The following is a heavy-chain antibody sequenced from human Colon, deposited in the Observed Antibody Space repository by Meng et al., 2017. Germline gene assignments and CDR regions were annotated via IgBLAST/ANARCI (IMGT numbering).Heavy chain of an antibody. CDR2: IYSGGIS. V-gene: IGHV4-31*03. CDR1: GDSVSSNSYY. D-gene: IGHD1-26*01. J-gene: IGHJ4*02. CDR3: ARDPLAVGPTDRGLDS. Sequence: QVQLQESGPRLVKPSQTISLNCTVSGDSVSSNSYYWTWIRQHPGTGLEWIGYIYSGGISPYNPSLKSRITMSIDTSKNQFSLQLTSVTAADTAIYYCARDPLAVGPTDRGLDSWGQGTLVTVSS.